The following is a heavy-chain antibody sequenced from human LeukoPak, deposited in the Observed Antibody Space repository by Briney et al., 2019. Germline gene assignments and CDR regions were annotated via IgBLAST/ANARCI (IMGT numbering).Heavy chain of an antibody. CDR3: AKIVGDCSGGSCYLPDYYYYYMDV. CDR1: GFTFSSYG. V-gene: IGHV3-30*02. D-gene: IGHD2-15*01. J-gene: IGHJ6*03. CDR2: IWYDRSNK. Sequence: GGSLRLFCAASGFTFSSYGMHWVRQAPGKGLERVAFIWYDRSNKYYADSVKGRFTISRDNSKNTLYLQMNSLRAEVTAVYYCAKIVGDCSGGSCYLPDYYYYYMDVWGKGTTVTVSS.